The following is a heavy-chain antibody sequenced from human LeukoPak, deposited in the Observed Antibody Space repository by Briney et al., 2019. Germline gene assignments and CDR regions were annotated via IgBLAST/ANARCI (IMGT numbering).Heavy chain of an antibody. D-gene: IGHD3-22*01. CDR1: GGSMSSYY. V-gene: IGHV4-59*08. J-gene: IGHJ3*02. CDR3: ARGPYSYDSSGAFDI. CDR2: IYYSGST. Sequence: PSETLSLTCTVSGGSMSSYYWSWIRQSPGKGLEWIGYIYYSGSTNYNPSLKSRVTISLDTSKNQFSLKLSSVTAADTAVYFCARGPYSYDSSGAFDIWGQGTMVTVSS.